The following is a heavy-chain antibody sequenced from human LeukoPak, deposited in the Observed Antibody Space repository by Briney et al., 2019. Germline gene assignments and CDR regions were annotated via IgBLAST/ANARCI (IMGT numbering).Heavy chain of an antibody. V-gene: IGHV1-46*01. CDR1: GYTFTSYY. Sequence: ASVKVSCKASGYTFTSYYMHWVRQAPGQGLEWMGIINPSGGSTSYAQKFQGRVTMTRDTSTSTVYMELSSLRSEDTAVYYCARETFRMSSEHYFDYWGQGTLVTVSS. J-gene: IGHJ4*02. CDR2: INPSGGST. D-gene: IGHD6-19*01. CDR3: ARETFRMSSEHYFDY.